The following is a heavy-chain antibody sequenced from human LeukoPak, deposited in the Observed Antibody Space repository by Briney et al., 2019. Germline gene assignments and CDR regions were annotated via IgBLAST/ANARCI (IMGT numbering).Heavy chain of an antibody. J-gene: IGHJ4*02. V-gene: IGHV3-15*01. Sequence: GGSLRLSCAAPGFTFTNAWMTWVRQDPGKGLEWVGRITSKTDGATPAYAPPMKGRFTISRDDSKNTVYLQINGLKPEDTAFYYCTTDGAGRLVRGSPPYYFDYWGQGTLVTVSS. CDR2: ITSKTDGATP. CDR1: GFTFTNAW. D-gene: IGHD3-10*01. CDR3: TTDGAGRLVRGSPPYYFDY.